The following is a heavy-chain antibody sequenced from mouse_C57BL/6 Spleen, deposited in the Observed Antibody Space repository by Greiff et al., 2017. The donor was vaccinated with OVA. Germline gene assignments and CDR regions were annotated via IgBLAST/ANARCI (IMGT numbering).Heavy chain of an antibody. CDR3: ARKGGYDWYVDV. Sequence: QVQLQQPGAELVMPGASVKLSCKASGYTFTSYWMHWVKQRPGQGLEWIGEIDPSDSYTNYNQKFKGKSTLTVDKSSSTAYMQLSSLTSEDSAVYYCARKGGYDWYVDVGGTGTTVTVYS. CDR2: IDPSDSYT. D-gene: IGHD2-2*01. J-gene: IGHJ1*03. V-gene: IGHV1-69*01. CDR1: GYTFTSYW.